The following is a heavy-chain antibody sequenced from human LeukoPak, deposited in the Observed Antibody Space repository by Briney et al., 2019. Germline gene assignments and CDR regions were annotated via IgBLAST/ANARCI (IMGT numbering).Heavy chain of an antibody. V-gene: IGHV1-69*13. J-gene: IGHJ4*02. Sequence: SVKVSCKASGGTFNIYAITWVRQAPGQGLEWMGGIIPIFGTAKFAQKFQGRVTITADESTSTAYMELSSLRSGDTAVYYCARESTHRRVFDYWGQGTLVTVSS. CDR2: IIPIFGTA. D-gene: IGHD6-6*01. CDR3: ARESTHRRVFDY. CDR1: GGTFNIYA.